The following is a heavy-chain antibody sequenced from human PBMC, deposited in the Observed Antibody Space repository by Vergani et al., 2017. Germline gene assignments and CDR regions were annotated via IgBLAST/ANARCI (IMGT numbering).Heavy chain of an antibody. J-gene: IGHJ4*02. CDR1: GFTFSSYA. CDR3: ARDVVPAAISLLDY. CDR2: ISNYGSNN. Sequence: QVQLVESGGGVVQPGRSLRLSCAASGFTFSSYAMHWVRQAPGKGLEWGAVISNYGSNNYYADSVKGRFTISRDNSKNTLYLQMNSLRAEDTAVYYCARDVVPAAISLLDYWGQGTLVTVSS. D-gene: IGHD2-2*02. V-gene: IGHV3-30-3*01.